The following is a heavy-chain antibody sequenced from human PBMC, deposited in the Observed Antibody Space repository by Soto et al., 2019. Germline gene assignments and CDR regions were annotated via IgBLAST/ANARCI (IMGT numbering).Heavy chain of an antibody. D-gene: IGHD5-12*01. Sequence: QVQLVESGGGVVQPGRSLRLSCAASGFTFSSYAMHWVRQAPGKGLEWVAVISFDGSNKYYADSVKDRFTMSRDNSKNTLDVQMNSLRAADRAVYYCGRVRRFGHGYNLGFDAWGQGTLVTVS. CDR1: GFTFSSYA. V-gene: IGHV3-30-3*01. CDR2: ISFDGSNK. CDR3: GRVRRFGHGYNLGFDA. J-gene: IGHJ5*02.